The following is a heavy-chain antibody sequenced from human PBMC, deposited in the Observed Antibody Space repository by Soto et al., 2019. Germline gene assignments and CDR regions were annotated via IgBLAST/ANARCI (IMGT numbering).Heavy chain of an antibody. D-gene: IGHD2-2*01. J-gene: IGHJ6*02. CDR2: IYYSGST. CDR3: ARTPKYQLLLYYYYGMDV. Sequence: SETLSLTCTVSGGSISSGGYYWSWIRQHPGKGLEWIGYIYYSGSTYYNPSLKSRVTISVDTSKNQFSLKLSSVTAADTAVYYCARTPKYQLLLYYYYGMDVWGQGTTVTVSS. CDR1: GGSISSGGYY. V-gene: IGHV4-31*03.